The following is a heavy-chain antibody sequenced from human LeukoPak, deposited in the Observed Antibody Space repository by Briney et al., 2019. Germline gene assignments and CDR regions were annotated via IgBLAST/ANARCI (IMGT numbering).Heavy chain of an antibody. Sequence: SETLSLTCTVSGGSISSYYWNWIRQPPGKGLEWIGYTFNNGRTSYNSSLKSRVSISVDTSKDQFSLNLRSVTAADTAVYYCARGGANVEFWGQGVLVTVSS. CDR1: GGSISSYY. D-gene: IGHD1-26*01. CDR2: TFNNGRT. V-gene: IGHV4-59*01. CDR3: ARGGANVEF. J-gene: IGHJ4*02.